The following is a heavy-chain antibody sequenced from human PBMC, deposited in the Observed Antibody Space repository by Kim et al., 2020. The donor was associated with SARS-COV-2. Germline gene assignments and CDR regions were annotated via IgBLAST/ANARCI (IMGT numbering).Heavy chain of an antibody. CDR2: VSGYNGNT. J-gene: IGHJ3*02. Sequence: ASVKVSCKASGYTFTTYGITWVRQAPGQGLEWMGWVSGYNGNTIYGQKLQGRVTMTTDTSTNTAYMELRSLRSDDTAVYYCARDGYDYGASTDGFDIWGQGTMVTVSS. CDR3: ARDGYDYGASTDGFDI. CDR1: GYTFTTYG. D-gene: IGHD4-17*01. V-gene: IGHV1-18*01.